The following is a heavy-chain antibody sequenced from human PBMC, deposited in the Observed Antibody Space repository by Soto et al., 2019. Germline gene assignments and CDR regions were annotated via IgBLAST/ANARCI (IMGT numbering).Heavy chain of an antibody. CDR3: ASPLHCSSTSCPFDY. CDR1: GGTFSSYA. V-gene: IGHV1-69*01. CDR2: IIPIFGTA. J-gene: IGHJ4*02. Sequence: QVQLVQSGAEVKKPGSSVKVSCKASGGTFSSYAISWVRQAPGQGLEWMGGIIPIFGTANYAQKFQGRVTITADESTSTAYMELSSMRSEDTAVYYCASPLHCSSTSCPFDYWGQGTLVTVSS. D-gene: IGHD2-2*01.